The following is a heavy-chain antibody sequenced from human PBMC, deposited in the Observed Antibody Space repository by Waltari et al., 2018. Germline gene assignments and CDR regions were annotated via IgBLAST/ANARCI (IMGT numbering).Heavy chain of an antibody. Sequence: QVQLVQSGAEVKKPGSSVKVSCKASGGTFSSYAISWVRQAPGPGLEWMGRSSPTFGTANNAKKVQGEVTITADKSTSTAYMELSSLRSEDTAVYYCAREGSSSPRKWNYYYYGMDVWGQGTTVTVSS. D-gene: IGHD6-6*01. J-gene: IGHJ6*02. CDR3: AREGSSSPRKWNYYYYGMDV. V-gene: IGHV1-69*08. CDR2: SSPTFGTA. CDR1: GGTFSSYA.